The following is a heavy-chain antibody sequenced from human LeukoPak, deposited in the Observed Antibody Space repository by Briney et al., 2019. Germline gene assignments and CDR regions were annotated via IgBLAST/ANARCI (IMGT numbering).Heavy chain of an antibody. CDR1: GFTFITYN. CDR3: AKHSGLYYFDY. CDR2: ISYDGSDK. J-gene: IGHJ4*02. V-gene: IGHV3-30*18. D-gene: IGHD3-10*01. Sequence: RTGGSLRLSCAASGFTFITYNMNWVRQAPGKGLEWVAVISYDGSDKYYADSVKGRFSISRDTSKNTVYLQMNSLRTEDTAVYYCAKHSGLYYFDYWGQGILVTVSS.